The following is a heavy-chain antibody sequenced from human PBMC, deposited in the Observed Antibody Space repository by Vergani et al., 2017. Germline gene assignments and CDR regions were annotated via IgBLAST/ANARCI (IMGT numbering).Heavy chain of an antibody. V-gene: IGHV1-69*01. CDR3: ARDAFVRPFSNDAFDI. CDR2: IIPIFGTA. J-gene: IGHJ3*02. D-gene: IGHD2/OR15-2a*01. CDR1: GGTFSSYA. Sequence: QVQLVQSGAEVRKPGSSVPVSCKASGGTFSSYAISWVRQAPGQGLEWMGGIIPIFGTANYAQKFQGRVTITADESTSTAYMELSSLRSEDTAVYYCARDAFVRPFSNDAFDIWGQGTMVTVSS.